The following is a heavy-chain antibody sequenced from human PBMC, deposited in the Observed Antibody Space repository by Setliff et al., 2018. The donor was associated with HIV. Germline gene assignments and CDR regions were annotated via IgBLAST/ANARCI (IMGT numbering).Heavy chain of an antibody. CDR3: ARHGVDDTSANYFRFGVHDH. V-gene: IGHV4-39*01. CDR1: GGSVSSSSSY. J-gene: IGHJ1*01. D-gene: IGHD3-22*01. CDR2: VCYSRSS. Sequence: PSETLSLTCTVSGGSVSSSSSYWGWIRQPPGKGLEWIGNVCYSRSSYYNQSLKSRVTTSVDTSKNPFSLNLCSVTAADTAVYYCARHGVDDTSANYFRFGVHDHCGQRSVVTVSS.